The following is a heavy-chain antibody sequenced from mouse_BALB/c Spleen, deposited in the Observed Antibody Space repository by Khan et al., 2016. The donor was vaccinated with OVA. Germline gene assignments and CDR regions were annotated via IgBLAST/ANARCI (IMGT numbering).Heavy chain of an antibody. Sequence: VQLQQSGAELVKPGASVKLSCKASGYTFTSYYIYWVKQRPGQGLEWIGGINPSNGGTYFNEKFESKATLTVVKSSSTAFMHVSSLTHEESAVYYCTRAGWPAFAYWGQGTLVTVSA. CDR2: INPSNGGT. J-gene: IGHJ3*01. CDR3: TRAGWPAFAY. CDR1: GYTFTSYY. D-gene: IGHD1-1*02. V-gene: IGHV1S81*02.